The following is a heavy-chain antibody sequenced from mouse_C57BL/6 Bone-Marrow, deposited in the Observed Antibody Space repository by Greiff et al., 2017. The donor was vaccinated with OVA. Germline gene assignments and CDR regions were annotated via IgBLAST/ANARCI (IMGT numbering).Heavy chain of an antibody. V-gene: IGHV2-5*01. CDR1: GFSLTSYG. J-gene: IGHJ4*01. D-gene: IGHD1-1*01. CDR2: ICRGGST. Sequence: VKVVESGPGLVQPSQSLSITCTVSGFSLTSYGVHWVRQSPGKGLEWLGVICRGGSTDYNAAFMSRLSITKDNSESQVFFKMNRLQADDTAIYYSVVEDYYYAMDYWGQGTSVTVSA. CDR3: VVEDYYYAMDY.